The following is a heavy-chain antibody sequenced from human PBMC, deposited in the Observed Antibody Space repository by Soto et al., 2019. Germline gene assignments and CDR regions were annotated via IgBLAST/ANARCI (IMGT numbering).Heavy chain of an antibody. Sequence: PGGSLRLSCAASGFTFSGFGMNWVRQAPGKGLEWVSYIGSTSRTIYYADSVKGRFTISRDNAKNSLYLQMNSLRDEDTAIYYCARKLNTYDSSDYSAYWGQGTLVTVSS. CDR3: ARKLNTYDSSDYSAY. D-gene: IGHD3-22*01. CDR2: IGSTSRTI. CDR1: GFTFSGFG. J-gene: IGHJ4*02. V-gene: IGHV3-48*02.